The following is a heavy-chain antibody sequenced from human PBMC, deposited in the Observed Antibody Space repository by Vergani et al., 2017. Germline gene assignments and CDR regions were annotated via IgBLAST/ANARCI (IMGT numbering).Heavy chain of an antibody. J-gene: IGHJ3*02. V-gene: IGHV1-69*11. CDR3: ASSSYGEDDAFDI. Sequence: QVQLVQSGAEVKKPGSSVKVSCKASGGTFSSYAISWVRQAPGQGLEWMGRIIPILGTANYAQKFQGRVTITAAESTSTAYMELSSLRSEDTAVYYCASSSYGEDDAFDIWGQGTMVTVSS. D-gene: IGHD5-18*01. CDR1: GGTFSSYA. CDR2: IIPILGTA.